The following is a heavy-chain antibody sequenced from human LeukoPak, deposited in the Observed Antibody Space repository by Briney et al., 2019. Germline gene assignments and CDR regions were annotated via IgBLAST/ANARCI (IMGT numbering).Heavy chain of an antibody. J-gene: IGHJ5*02. V-gene: IGHV4-34*01. CDR1: GFTFSSYS. CDR3: ARVILNWFDP. Sequence: GSLRLSCAASGFTFSSYSMNWVRQPPGKGLEWIGEINHSGSTNYNPSLKSRVTISVDTSKNQFSLKLSSVTAADTAVYYCARVILNWFDPWGQGTLVTVSS. CDR2: INHSGST. D-gene: IGHD2/OR15-2a*01.